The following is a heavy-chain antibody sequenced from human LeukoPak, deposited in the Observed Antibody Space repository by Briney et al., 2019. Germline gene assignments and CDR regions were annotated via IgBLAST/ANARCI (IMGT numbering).Heavy chain of an antibody. V-gene: IGHV4-31*03. CDR3: ARDRPMVRGVNNYYYYGMDV. D-gene: IGHD3-10*01. CDR1: GGSISSGGYY. CDR2: IYYSGST. J-gene: IGHJ6*02. Sequence: PSETLSLTCTVSGGSISSGGYYWSWIRQHPGRGLELIGYIYYSGSTYYNPSLKSRVTISVDTSKNQFSLKLSSVTAADTAVYYCARDRPMVRGVNNYYYYGMDVWGQGTTVTVSS.